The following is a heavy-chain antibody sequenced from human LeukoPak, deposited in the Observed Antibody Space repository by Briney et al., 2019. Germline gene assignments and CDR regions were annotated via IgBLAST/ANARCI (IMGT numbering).Heavy chain of an antibody. CDR1: GFTFDDYA. CDR3: AKNGPGSGGIQLPDY. D-gene: IGHD5-18*01. J-gene: IGHJ4*02. Sequence: GGSLRLSCAASGFTFDDYAMHWVRQAPGKGLEWVSLISWDGGSTYYADSVKGRFTISRDNSKNSLYLQMNSLRAEDTALYYCAKNGPGSGGIQLPDYWGQGTLVTVSS. CDR2: ISWDGGST. V-gene: IGHV3-43D*04.